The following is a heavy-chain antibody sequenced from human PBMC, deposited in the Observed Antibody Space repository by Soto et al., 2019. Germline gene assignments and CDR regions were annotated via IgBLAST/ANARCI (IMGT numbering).Heavy chain of an antibody. D-gene: IGHD3-3*01. J-gene: IGHJ5*02. CDR1: GGSISSGGYS. CDR3: ARASSFWRGYYTGWFDP. V-gene: IGHV4-30-2*01. CDR2: IYHSGST. Sequence: QLQLQESGSGLVKPSQTLSLTCAVSGGSISSGGYSWSWIRQPPGKGLEWIGYIYHSGSTYYNPSVKSRVTIPVDRSKNLFSLKLSTVTAADKAVYYCARASSFWRGYYTGWFDPWGQGTLVTVSS.